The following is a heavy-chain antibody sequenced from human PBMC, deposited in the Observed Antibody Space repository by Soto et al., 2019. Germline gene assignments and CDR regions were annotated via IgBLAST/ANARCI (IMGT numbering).Heavy chain of an antibody. CDR1: GGSISSRNW. J-gene: IGHJ5*02. CDR3: ARVRQGCSSTSCYFDP. CDR2: IHPSGST. V-gene: IGHV4-4*02. D-gene: IGHD2-2*01. Sequence: PSETLSLTCAVSGGSISSRNWWNWVRQPPGKGLEWIGEIHPSGSTNYNPSLKSRVTISVDKSKNQFSLKLSSVTAADTAVYYCARVRQGCSSTSCYFDPWGQATLVTVSS.